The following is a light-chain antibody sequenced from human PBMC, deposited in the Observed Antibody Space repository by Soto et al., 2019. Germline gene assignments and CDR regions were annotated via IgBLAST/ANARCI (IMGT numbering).Light chain of an antibody. CDR3: QQIDSYPVT. CDR2: SAS. J-gene: IGKJ4*01. CDR1: QGISTF. Sequence: DIQLTHSPAFLSASVGDKVTITCRASQGISTFLAWYQQKPGKAPNLLIYSASTLQSGVPSRFSGSGSGTEFTLTISSLQPEDFATYFCQQIDSYPVTFGGGTKVEMK. V-gene: IGKV1-9*01.